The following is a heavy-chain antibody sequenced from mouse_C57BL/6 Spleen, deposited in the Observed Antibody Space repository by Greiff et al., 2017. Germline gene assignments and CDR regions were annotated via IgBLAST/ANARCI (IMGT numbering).Heavy chain of an antibody. CDR3: TRRSPQYCGSSQWYFDV. Sequence: QVQLQQSGAELVRPGASVTLSCKASGYTFTDYEMHWVKQTPVHGLEWIGAIDPETGGTAYNQKFKGKDILTADKSSSTAYMELRRLTSEETAVDYCTRRSPQYCGSSQWYFDVWGTGTTVTVSS. V-gene: IGHV1-15*01. CDR1: GYTFTDYE. J-gene: IGHJ1*03. CDR2: IDPETGGT. D-gene: IGHD1-1*01.